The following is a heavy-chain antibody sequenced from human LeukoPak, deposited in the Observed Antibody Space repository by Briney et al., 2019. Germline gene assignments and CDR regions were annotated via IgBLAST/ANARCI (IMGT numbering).Heavy chain of an antibody. CDR3: ARGDGY. CDR2: ISHSGTT. J-gene: IGHJ4*02. Sequence: SETLSLTCTVSGVSITTYSWTWIPQSAGKGLEWIGVISHSGTTNYNPSLKSRLTMSVDSSKNQYSLMLISVTAADTATYYCARGDGYWGQGILVTVSS. CDR1: GVSITTYS. D-gene: IGHD5-24*01. V-gene: IGHV4-4*09.